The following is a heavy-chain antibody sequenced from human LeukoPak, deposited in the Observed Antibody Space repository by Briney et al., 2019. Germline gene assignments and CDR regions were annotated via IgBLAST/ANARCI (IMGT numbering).Heavy chain of an antibody. V-gene: IGHV3-23*01. CDR2: IFGSGGSA. D-gene: IGHD6-25*01. Sequence: GGSLRLSCAASGFTFNSYAMYWVRQAPGKGLEWVSGIFGSGGSAHYADSVRGRFMLSRDTSKNTLYLQMNSLTAEDTALYYCAKGAAAGLVDWFDPWGQGTLVTVSS. CDR1: GFTFNSYA. CDR3: AKGAAAGLVDWFDP. J-gene: IGHJ5*02.